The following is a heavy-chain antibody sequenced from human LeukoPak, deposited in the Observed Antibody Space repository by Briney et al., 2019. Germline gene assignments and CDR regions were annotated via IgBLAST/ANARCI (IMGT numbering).Heavy chain of an antibody. V-gene: IGHV3-23*01. Sequence: GGSLRLSCAASGFTFSSYNMDWVRQAPGKGLEWVSAISASGGSTYYADSVKGRFTISRENSKNTLYLQMNSLRVEDTAVYYCAKEVYYFDTSGLYSFAFDIWGQGTMVTVPS. CDR1: GFTFSSYN. CDR2: ISASGGST. J-gene: IGHJ3*02. D-gene: IGHD3-22*01. CDR3: AKEVYYFDTSGLYSFAFDI.